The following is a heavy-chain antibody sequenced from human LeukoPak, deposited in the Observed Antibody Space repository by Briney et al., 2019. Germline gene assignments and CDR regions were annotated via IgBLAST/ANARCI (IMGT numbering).Heavy chain of an antibody. CDR1: GFTVSSNY. V-gene: IGHV3-66*01. CDR3: ARDLVLFGYHGMDV. Sequence: NPGGSLRLSCAASGFTVSSNYMSWVRQAPGKGLEWVSVIYSGGSTYYADSVKGRFTISRDNSKNTLYLQMNSLRAEDTAVYYCARDLVLFGYHGMDVWGQGTTVTVSS. J-gene: IGHJ6*02. CDR2: IYSGGST. D-gene: IGHD3-10*01.